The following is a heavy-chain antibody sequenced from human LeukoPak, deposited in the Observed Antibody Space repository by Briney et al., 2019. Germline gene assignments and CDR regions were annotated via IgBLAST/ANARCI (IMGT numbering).Heavy chain of an antibody. Sequence: PWASVKVSCKTSGYNFIDYYVYWVRQAPGQRLEWMGWINPNSGGTNYAQKFQGRVTMTRDTSISTAYMELSRLRSDDTAVYYCALTTAPDVLLWFGDRNEPFDYWGQGTLVTVSS. J-gene: IGHJ4*02. CDR1: GYNFIDYY. D-gene: IGHD3-10*01. V-gene: IGHV1-2*02. CDR2: INPNSGGT. CDR3: ALTTAPDVLLWFGDRNEPFDY.